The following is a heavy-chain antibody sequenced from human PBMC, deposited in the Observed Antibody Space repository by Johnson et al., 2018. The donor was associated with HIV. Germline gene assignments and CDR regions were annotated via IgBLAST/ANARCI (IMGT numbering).Heavy chain of an antibody. CDR1: GFTFSSYG. Sequence: QVQLVESGGGVVQPGGSLRLSCAASGFTFSSYGMHWVRQAPGKGLEWVAVIWYDGSNKYYADSVKGRFTISRDNSKNTLYLQMNSLGAEDTAVYYCARTRHYYEAFDIWGQGTMVTVSS. D-gene: IGHD3-10*01. V-gene: IGHV3-30*19. CDR2: IWYDGSNK. J-gene: IGHJ3*02. CDR3: ARTRHYYEAFDI.